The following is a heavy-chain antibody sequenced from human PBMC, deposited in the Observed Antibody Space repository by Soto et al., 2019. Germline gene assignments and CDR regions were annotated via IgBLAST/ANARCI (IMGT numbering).Heavy chain of an antibody. CDR1: GFTFSSYS. Sequence: GGSLRLSCAASGFTFSSYSMNWVRQAPGKGLEWVSSISSSSSSYIYYADSVKGRFTISRDNAKNSLYLQMNSLRAEDTAVYYCARVGYYGSGSYYITWFDYWGQGTLVTVSS. CDR2: ISSSSSSYI. D-gene: IGHD3-10*01. CDR3: ARVGYYGSGSYYITWFDY. V-gene: IGHV3-21*01. J-gene: IGHJ4*02.